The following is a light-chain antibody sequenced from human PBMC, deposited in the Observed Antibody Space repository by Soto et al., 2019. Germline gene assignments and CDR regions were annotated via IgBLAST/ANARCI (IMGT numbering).Light chain of an antibody. V-gene: IGLV1-40*01. CDR2: GNS. CDR3: QSYDSSLSGVL. Sequence: QSVLTQPPSVSGAPGQRVTISCTGSSSNIGAGYDVHWYQQLPGTAPKLLIYGNSNRPSRVPDRFSGSKSGTSASLAITGLQAEDEADYYCQSYDSSLSGVLFGGGTKVTVL. CDR1: SSNIGAGYD. J-gene: IGLJ2*01.